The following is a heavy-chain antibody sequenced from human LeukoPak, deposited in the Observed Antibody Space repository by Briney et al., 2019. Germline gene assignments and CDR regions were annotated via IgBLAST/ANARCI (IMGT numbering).Heavy chain of an antibody. CDR1: GYTFTGYY. CDR2: INPNSGGT. J-gene: IGHJ4*02. Sequence: ASVKVSCKASGYTFTGYYMHWVRQAPGQGLEWMGWINPNSGGTNYAQKFQGRATMTRDTSISTAYMELSRLRSDDTAVYYCARAGPRYFGAHFDYWGQGTLVTVSS. D-gene: IGHD3-9*01. CDR3: ARAGPRYFGAHFDY. V-gene: IGHV1-2*02.